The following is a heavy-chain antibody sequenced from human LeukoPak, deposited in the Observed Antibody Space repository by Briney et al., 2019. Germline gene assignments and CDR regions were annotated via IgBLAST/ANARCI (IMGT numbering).Heavy chain of an antibody. CDR3: AGGSWDFWSGPYYFDY. CDR2: INPNSGGT. CDR1: GYTFTGYY. J-gene: IGHJ4*02. V-gene: IGHV1-2*02. D-gene: IGHD3-3*01. Sequence: GASVKVSCKASGYTFTGYYMHWVRQAPGQGLEWMGWINPNSGGTNYAQKFQGRVTMTRDTSISTAYMELSRLRSDDTAVYYCAGGSWDFWSGPYYFDYWGQGTLVTVSS.